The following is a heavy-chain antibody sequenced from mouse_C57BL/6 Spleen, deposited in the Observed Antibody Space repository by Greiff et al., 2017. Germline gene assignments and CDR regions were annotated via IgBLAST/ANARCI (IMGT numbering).Heavy chain of an antibody. J-gene: IGHJ3*01. CDR3: ARHEEAHDYGSSPFAY. Sequence: QLRLRESEAELVKPGASVRLSCKPSAYPFPEYTLHWLKQRSGQVLGWIGWFYPGNGSIKYNEKFKDKATLTADKSSSTVYMELSRLTSEDSAVYFCARHEEAHDYGSSPFAYWGQGTLVTVSA. CDR1: AYPFPEYT. D-gene: IGHD1-1*01. V-gene: IGHV1-62-2*01. CDR2: FYPGNGSI.